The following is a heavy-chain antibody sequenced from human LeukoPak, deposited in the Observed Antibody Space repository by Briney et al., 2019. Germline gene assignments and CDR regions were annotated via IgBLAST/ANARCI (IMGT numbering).Heavy chain of an antibody. V-gene: IGHV3-74*01. D-gene: IGHD6-13*01. CDR3: ARGGSAAGSPLDAFDI. CDR1: GFTFINYS. CDR2: INSDGSST. Sequence: GGSLRLSCTASGFTFINYSMNWVRQAPGKGLVWVSRINSDGSSTSYADSVKGRFTISRDNAKNTLYLQMNSLRAEDTAVYYRARGGSAAGSPLDAFDIWGQGTMVTVSS. J-gene: IGHJ3*02.